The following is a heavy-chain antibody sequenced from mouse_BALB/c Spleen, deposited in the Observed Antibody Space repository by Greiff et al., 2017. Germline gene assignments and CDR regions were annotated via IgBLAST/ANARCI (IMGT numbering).Heavy chain of an antibody. J-gene: IGHJ3*01. Sequence: VQLQQSGAELVRPGVSVKISCKGSGYTFTDYAMHWVKQSHAKSLEWIGVISTYYGAASYNQKFKGKATMTVDKSSSTAYMELARLTSEDSDIYYCARNGITTVVEGFAYWGQGTLVTVSA. D-gene: IGHD1-1*01. CDR2: ISTYYGAA. CDR3: ARNGITTVVEGFAY. CDR1: GYTFTDYA. V-gene: IGHV1S137*01.